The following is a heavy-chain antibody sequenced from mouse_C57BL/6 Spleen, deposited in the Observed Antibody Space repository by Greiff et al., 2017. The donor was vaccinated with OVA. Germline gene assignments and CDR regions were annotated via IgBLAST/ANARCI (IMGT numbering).Heavy chain of an antibody. V-gene: IGHV1-61*01. CDR1: GYTFTSYW. CDR2: IYPSDSET. J-gene: IGHJ1*03. Sequence: QVQLQQPGAELVRPGSSVKLSCKASGYTFTSYWMDWVKQRPGQGLEWIGNIYPSDSETHYNQKFKDKATLTVDKSSSTAYMQLSSLTSEDSAVYYCAREGVVATYWYFDVWGTGTTVTVSS. CDR3: AREGVVATYWYFDV. D-gene: IGHD1-1*01.